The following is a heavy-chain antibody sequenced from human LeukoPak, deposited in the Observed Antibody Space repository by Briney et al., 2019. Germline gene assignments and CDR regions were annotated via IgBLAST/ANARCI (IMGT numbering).Heavy chain of an antibody. CDR3: ARDYGDSESPEPGYWYFDL. D-gene: IGHD4-17*01. CDR1: GYTFTSYG. V-gene: IGHV1-18*01. J-gene: IGHJ2*01. CDR2: ISAYNGNT. Sequence: VASVKVSCKASGYTFTSYGISWVRQAPGQGLEWMGWISAYNGNTNYAQKLQGRVTMTTDTSTSTAYMELRSLRSDETAVYYCARDYGDSESPEPGYWYFDLWGRGTLVTVSS.